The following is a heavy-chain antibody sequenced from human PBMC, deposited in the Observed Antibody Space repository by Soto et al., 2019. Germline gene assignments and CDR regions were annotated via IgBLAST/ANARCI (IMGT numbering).Heavy chain of an antibody. J-gene: IGHJ6*02. CDR2: ISYDGSNK. Sequence: PGWSLRLSCASSVFTFSSYGMHWVRQAPGKGLEWVAVISYDGSNKYYADSVKGRFTISRDNSKNTLYLQMNSLRAEDTAVYYCAKDREQWLVIDYYYYGMDVWGQGTTVTVSS. CDR1: VFTFSSYG. CDR3: AKDREQWLVIDYYYYGMDV. V-gene: IGHV3-30*18. D-gene: IGHD6-19*01.